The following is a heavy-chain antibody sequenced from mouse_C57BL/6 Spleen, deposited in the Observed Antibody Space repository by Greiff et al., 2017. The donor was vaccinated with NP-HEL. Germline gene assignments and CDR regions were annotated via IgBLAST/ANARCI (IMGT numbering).Heavy chain of an antibody. V-gene: IGHV5-6*01. Sequence: EVKLMESGGDLVKPGGSLKLSCAASGFTFSSYGMSWVRQTPDKRLEWVATISSGGSYTYYPDSVKGRFTISRDNAKNTLYLQMSSLKSEDTAMYYCARQSDYGSREGTFDYWGQGTTLTVSS. CDR3: ARQSDYGSREGTFDY. CDR2: ISSGGSYT. J-gene: IGHJ2*01. CDR1: GFTFSSYG. D-gene: IGHD1-1*01.